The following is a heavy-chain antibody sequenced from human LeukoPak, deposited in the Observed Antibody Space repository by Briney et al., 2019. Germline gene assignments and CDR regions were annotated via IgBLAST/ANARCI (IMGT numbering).Heavy chain of an antibody. J-gene: IGHJ4*02. CDR3: ARHTEQQLPYFDY. CDR1: GGSIGSSRYY. D-gene: IGHD6-13*01. V-gene: IGHV4-39*01. Sequence: PSETVSLTCTVSGGSIGSSRYYWGWIRQPPGKGLEWIGSIYYSGSTYYNPSLKSRVTISVDTSKNQFSLKLSSVTAADTAVYYCARHTEQQLPYFDYWGQGTLVTVSS. CDR2: IYYSGST.